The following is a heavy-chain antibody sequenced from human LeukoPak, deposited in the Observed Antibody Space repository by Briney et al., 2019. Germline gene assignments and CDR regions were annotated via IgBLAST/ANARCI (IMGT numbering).Heavy chain of an antibody. CDR1: GGSFSGYY. CDR2: INRSGST. V-gene: IGHV4-34*01. D-gene: IGHD5-24*01. J-gene: IGHJ4*02. CDR3: ARSRLHPIIFDY. Sequence: SETLSLTCAVYGGSFSGYYWSWIRQPPGKGLEWIGEINRSGSTNYNPSLKGRVAISVDTSKTQFSLKLSSVTAADTAVYYCARSRLHPIIFDYWGQGTLVTVSS.